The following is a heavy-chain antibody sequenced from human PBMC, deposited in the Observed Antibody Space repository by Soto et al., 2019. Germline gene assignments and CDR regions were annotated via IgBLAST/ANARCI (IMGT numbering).Heavy chain of an antibody. CDR1: GGTFSSYA. CDR2: IIPIFGTA. V-gene: IGHV1-69*06. D-gene: IGHD2-2*01. Sequence: GASVKVSCKASGGTFSSYAISWVRQAPGQGLEWMGGIIPIFGTANYAQKFQGRVTITADKSTSTAYMELSSLRSEDTAVYYCARGRLFCSSTSCYSGYYYGMGVWGQGTTVTVSS. J-gene: IGHJ6*02. CDR3: ARGRLFCSSTSCYSGYYYGMGV.